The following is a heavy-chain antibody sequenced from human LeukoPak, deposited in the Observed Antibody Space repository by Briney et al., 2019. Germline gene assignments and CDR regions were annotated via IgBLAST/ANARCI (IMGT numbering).Heavy chain of an antibody. D-gene: IGHD3-3*02. Sequence: SETLSLTCTVSGGSISSYYWSWIRQPAGKGLEWIGRIYTSGSTNYNPSLKSRVTMSVDTSKNQFSLKLTSVTAADTALYYCARVPHSVTLGAIFLHYFDYWGQGTLVTVSS. CDR2: IYTSGST. J-gene: IGHJ4*02. CDR1: GGSISSYY. V-gene: IGHV4-4*07. CDR3: ARVPHSVTLGAIFLHYFDY.